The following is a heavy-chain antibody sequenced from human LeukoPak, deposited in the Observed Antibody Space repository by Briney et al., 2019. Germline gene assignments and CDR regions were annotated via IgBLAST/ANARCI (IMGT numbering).Heavy chain of an antibody. J-gene: IGHJ4*02. CDR3: ARGSRYLGYDFDY. D-gene: IGHD5-12*01. CDR2: IYYSGST. CDR1: GGSISSHY. V-gene: IGHV4-59*11. Sequence: SETLSLTCTVSGGSISSHYWSWIRQPPGKGLEWIGYIYYSGSTNYNPSLKSRVTLSVDTSKNQFSLKLSSVTAADTAVYYCARGSRYLGYDFDYWGQGTLVTASS.